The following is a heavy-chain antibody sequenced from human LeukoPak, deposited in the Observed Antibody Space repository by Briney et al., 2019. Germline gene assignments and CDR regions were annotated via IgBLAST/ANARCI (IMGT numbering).Heavy chain of an antibody. CDR3: ARVRGTKRGFDP. V-gene: IGHV4-59*01. D-gene: IGHD3-10*01. CDR2: IHYSGST. CDR1: GGSISNYY. J-gene: IGHJ5*02. Sequence: PETLSLTCTVSGGSISNYYWSWIRQPPGKGLEWIGYIHYSGSTNYDPSLRSRVTISVDTSKNQFSLNLRSVTAADTAVYYCARVRGTKRGFDPWGQGTLVTVSS.